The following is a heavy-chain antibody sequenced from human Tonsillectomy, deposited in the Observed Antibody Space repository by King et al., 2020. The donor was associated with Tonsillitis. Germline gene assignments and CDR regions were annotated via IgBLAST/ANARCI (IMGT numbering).Heavy chain of an antibody. Sequence: VQLVESGAEVKKPGASVKVSCKASGYTFTSYDINWVRQATGQGLEWMGWMNPNSGNTGYTQKFQGRVTMTRNTSISTAYMELSSLRSEDTAVHYCARVAYGGNNYYFDYWGQGTLVTVSS. J-gene: IGHJ4*02. V-gene: IGHV1-8*01. CDR2: MNPNSGNT. CDR1: GYTFTSYD. CDR3: ARVAYGGNNYYFDY. D-gene: IGHD4-23*01.